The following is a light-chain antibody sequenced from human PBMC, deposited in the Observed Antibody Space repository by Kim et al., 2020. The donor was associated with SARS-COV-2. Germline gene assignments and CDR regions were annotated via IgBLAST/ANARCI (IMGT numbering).Light chain of an antibody. J-gene: IGLJ3*02. CDR2: GKN. CDR3: NSRDSSGNHHWV. CDR1: RLRSYY. V-gene: IGLV3-19*01. Sequence: LGQTVRITCQGDRLRSYYASWYQQKPGQAPVLVIYGKNNRPSGIPDRFSGSSSGNTASLTITGAQAEDEADYYCNSRDSSGNHHWVFGGGTQLTVL.